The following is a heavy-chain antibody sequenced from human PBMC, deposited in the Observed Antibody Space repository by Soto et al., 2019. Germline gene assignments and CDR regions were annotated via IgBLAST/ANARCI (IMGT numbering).Heavy chain of an antibody. Sequence: ASVKVSCQASRYTVPGYFIQFFRKAPGQGLEWLGWINPNSGDTHYGQHFQGRVTLIADTSINTTYMQLSSLAPGDTAMYYCARDLRGYSNWFHPWGQGTLVTVSS. J-gene: IGHJ5*02. D-gene: IGHD5-18*01. CDR2: INPNSGDT. CDR3: ARDLRGYSNWFHP. CDR1: RYTVPGYF. V-gene: IGHV1-2*02.